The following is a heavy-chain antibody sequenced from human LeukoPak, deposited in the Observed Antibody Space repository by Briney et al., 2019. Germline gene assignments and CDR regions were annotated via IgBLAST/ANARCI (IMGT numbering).Heavy chain of an antibody. CDR3: ARDRYSTIFGG. CDR2: IYSGGDT. Sequence: GGSLRLSCAAFGFTVSADYMSWVRQAPGKGLGWVSIIYSGGDTYYADSVKGRFTISRDNSKNTLYLQMNSLRAEDTAVYYCARDRYSTIFGGWGQGTLVTVSS. CDR1: GFTVSADY. V-gene: IGHV3-66*02. J-gene: IGHJ4*02. D-gene: IGHD3-3*01.